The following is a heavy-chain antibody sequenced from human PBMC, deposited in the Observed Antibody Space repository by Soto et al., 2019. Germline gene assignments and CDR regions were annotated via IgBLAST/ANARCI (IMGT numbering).Heavy chain of an antibody. CDR3: ARVKSVAGGKYSFAH. CDR2: INAYNGKT. V-gene: IGHV1-18*01. Sequence: QVQLVQSGAEVKKPGASVKVSCKASGYTFTSYGITWVRQAPGQGLEWMGWINAYNGKTQYAQKLQGRVTMTTDTSTSTAYREGRRLSSDDTAVYYCARVKSVAGGKYSFAHWGQGTLVTVSS. J-gene: IGHJ4*02. D-gene: IGHD6-13*01. CDR1: GYTFTSYG.